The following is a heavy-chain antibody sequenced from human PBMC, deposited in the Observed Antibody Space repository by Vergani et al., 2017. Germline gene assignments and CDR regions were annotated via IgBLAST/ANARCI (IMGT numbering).Heavy chain of an antibody. CDR2: IWYDGSNK. V-gene: IGHV3-33*01. Sequence: QVQLVESGGGVVQPGRSLRLSCAASGFTFSSYGMHWVSQAPGKGLEWVAVIWYDGSNKYYADSVKGRFTISRDNSKNTLYLQMNSLRAEDTAVYYCARDSKEVAGTRAYYYYYMDVWGKGTTVTVSS. D-gene: IGHD6-19*01. J-gene: IGHJ6*03. CDR3: ARDSKEVAGTRAYYYYYMDV. CDR1: GFTFSSYG.